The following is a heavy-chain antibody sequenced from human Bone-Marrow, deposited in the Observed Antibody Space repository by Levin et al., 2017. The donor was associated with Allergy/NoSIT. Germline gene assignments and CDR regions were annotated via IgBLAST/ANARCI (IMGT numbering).Heavy chain of an antibody. Sequence: LPGGSLRLSCAASGFTFSSYWMHWVRQAPGKGLVWVSRINSDGSSTSYADSVKGRFTISRDNAKNTLYLQMNSLRAEDTAVYYCARVWFGGYYDSGGEDTDAFDIWGQGTMVTVSS. CDR3: ARVWFGGYYDSGGEDTDAFDI. J-gene: IGHJ3*02. CDR1: GFTFSSYW. CDR2: INSDGSST. V-gene: IGHV3-74*01. D-gene: IGHD3-22*01.